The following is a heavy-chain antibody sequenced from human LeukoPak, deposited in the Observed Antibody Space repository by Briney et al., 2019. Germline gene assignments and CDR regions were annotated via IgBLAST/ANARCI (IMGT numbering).Heavy chain of an antibody. Sequence: SQTLSLTSAVSGDSASINTAGWNCIRQSPSRGLEWLGRTYYRSKWYSHYAVSVKSRITIKADTSKNQFSLQLNSVTPEDTGIYYCARSSGWPDYWGQGTLVTVSS. V-gene: IGHV6-1*01. CDR3: ARSSGWPDY. CDR1: GDSASINTAG. CDR2: TYYRSKWYS. J-gene: IGHJ4*02. D-gene: IGHD6-19*01.